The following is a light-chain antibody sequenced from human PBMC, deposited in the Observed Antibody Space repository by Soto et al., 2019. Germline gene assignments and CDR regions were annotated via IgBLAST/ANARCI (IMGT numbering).Light chain of an antibody. V-gene: IGLV2-23*02. CDR3: CSYAGSSSSI. J-gene: IGLJ1*01. CDR2: EVT. Sequence: QSALAQPASVSGSPGQSITISCSATTSVVGTYNLVSWYQQYPGKAPRLMIYEVTKRPSGVSNRFSGSKSGNTASLTISGLQPEDEADYYCCSYAGSSSSIFGTGTKLTVL. CDR1: TSVVGTYNL.